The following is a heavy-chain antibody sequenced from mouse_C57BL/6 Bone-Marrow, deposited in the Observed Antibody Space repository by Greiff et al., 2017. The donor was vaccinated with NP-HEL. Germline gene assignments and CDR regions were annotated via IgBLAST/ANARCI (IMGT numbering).Heavy chain of an antibody. V-gene: IGHV1-7*01. CDR2: INPSSGYT. CDR1: GYTFTSYW. J-gene: IGHJ2*01. D-gene: IGHD1-1*01. CDR3: ASHYYGSSDGDY. Sequence: VQLQQSGAELAKPGASVKLSCKASGYTFTSYWMHWVKQRPGQGLEWIGYINPSSGYTKYNQKFKDKATLTADKSSSTAYMQLSSLTYEDAAVYYCASHYYGSSDGDYWGRGTTLTVSS.